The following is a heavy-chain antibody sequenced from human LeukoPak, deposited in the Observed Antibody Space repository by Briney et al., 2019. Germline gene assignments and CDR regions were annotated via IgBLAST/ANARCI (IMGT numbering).Heavy chain of an antibody. Sequence: GGSLRLSCEASGFIFSSYTMNWIRQAPGRGLEWVASINSGSTNPYYADSVKGRFTISRDDAKKSLYLQMTSLRVEDTSVYYCARDFLAAGDYWGQGTLVTVSS. D-gene: IGHD6-13*01. J-gene: IGHJ4*02. CDR2: INSGSTNP. CDR1: GFIFSSYT. CDR3: ARDFLAAGDY. V-gene: IGHV3-21*01.